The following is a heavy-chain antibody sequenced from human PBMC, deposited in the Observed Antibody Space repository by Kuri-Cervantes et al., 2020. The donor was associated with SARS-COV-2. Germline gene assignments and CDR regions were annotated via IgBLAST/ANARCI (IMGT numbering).Heavy chain of an antibody. D-gene: IGHD6-13*01. CDR2: INHSGST. V-gene: IGHV4-34*01. CDR3: ARDPGYSSSWVDY. Sequence: SETLSLTCAVYGGSFSGYYWSWIRQPPGKGLEWIGEINHSGSTNYNPSLKSRVTMSVDTSKNQFSLKLSSVTAADTAVYYCARDPGYSSSWVDYWGQGTLVTVSS. J-gene: IGHJ4*02. CDR1: GGSFSGYY.